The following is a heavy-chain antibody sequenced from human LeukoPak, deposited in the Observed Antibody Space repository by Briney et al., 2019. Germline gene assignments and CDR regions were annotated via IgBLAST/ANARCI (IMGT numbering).Heavy chain of an antibody. J-gene: IGHJ3*02. CDR3: ARWGSELPDDAFDI. CDR2: IRQDGSEK. V-gene: IGHV3-7*01. Sequence: GGSLRLSCAASGFTFSRYWMSWVRQAPGKGLEWVANIRQDGSEKHYLDSVRGRITISRDNAKNSLYLQMNSLRVEDTAVYFCARWGSELPDDAFDIWGQGTMVTVSS. CDR1: GFTFSRYW. D-gene: IGHD6-25*01.